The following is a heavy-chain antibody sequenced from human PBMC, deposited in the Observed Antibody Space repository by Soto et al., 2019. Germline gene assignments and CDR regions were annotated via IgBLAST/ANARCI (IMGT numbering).Heavy chain of an antibody. CDR2: IYYSGST. J-gene: IGHJ4*02. D-gene: IGHD4-4*01. Sequence: QVQLQESGPGLVKPSETLSLTCTVSGGSISSYYWSWIRQPPGKGLEWIGYIYYSGSTNYNPSLKSRVTISVDTSKNQFSLKLSSVTAADTAVYYCARQTTVTTDWGQETLVTVSS. CDR3: ARQTTVTTD. V-gene: IGHV4-59*01. CDR1: GGSISSYY.